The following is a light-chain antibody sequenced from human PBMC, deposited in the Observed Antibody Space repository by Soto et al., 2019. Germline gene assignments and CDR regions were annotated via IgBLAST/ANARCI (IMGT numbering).Light chain of an antibody. J-gene: IGKJ2*01. V-gene: IGKV1-6*01. CDR1: QGIKTD. CDR3: LQDYNYPYT. Sequence: AIQMTQSPSSLSASVGDRVTITCRASQGIKTDVAWYQQKPGEAPKLLIYAASSLQSVVPPRFSGSGSGTDFTLTISSLQPEDFATYYCLQDYNYPYTFGQGTKVDIK. CDR2: AAS.